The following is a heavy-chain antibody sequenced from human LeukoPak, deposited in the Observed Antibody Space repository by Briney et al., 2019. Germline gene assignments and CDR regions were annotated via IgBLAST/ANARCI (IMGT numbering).Heavy chain of an antibody. Sequence: GGSLRLSCAASGFTFSSYAMSWVRQAPGKGLEWVSAISGSGGSTYYADSVKGRFTISRDNSKNTLYLQMNSLRAEDTAVYYCAASKDYYGSGTPAWGKGTTVTVSS. D-gene: IGHD3-10*01. V-gene: IGHV3-23*01. CDR1: GFTFSSYA. CDR2: ISGSGGST. J-gene: IGHJ6*04. CDR3: AASKDYYGSGTPA.